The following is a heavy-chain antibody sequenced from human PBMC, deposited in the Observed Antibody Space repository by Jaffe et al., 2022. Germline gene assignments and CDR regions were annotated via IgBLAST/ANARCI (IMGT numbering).Heavy chain of an antibody. V-gene: IGHV3-64*01. J-gene: IGHJ4*02. D-gene: IGHD1-26*01. Sequence: EVQLVESGGGLVQPGGSLRLSCAASGFTFSSSSMHWVRQAPGKGLEYVSAISSNGYSRYYANSVKGRFTISRDNSKNTLYLQMGSLRAEDMAVYYCARGSGSYLGSPYYWGQGTLVTVSS. CDR1: GFTFSSSS. CDR2: ISSNGYSR. CDR3: ARGSGSYLGSPYY.